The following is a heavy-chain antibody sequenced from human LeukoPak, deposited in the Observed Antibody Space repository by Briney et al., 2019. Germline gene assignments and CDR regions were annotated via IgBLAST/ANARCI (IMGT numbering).Heavy chain of an antibody. Sequence: SVKVSCKASGGTFSSYAISWVRQAPGQGLEWMGGIIPIFGTANYAQKFQGRVTITADESTSTAYMELSSLRSEDTAVYYCARDRAYCGGDCYSFEKYYFDYWGQGTLVTVSS. CDR3: ARDRAYCGGDCYSFEKYYFDY. CDR2: IIPIFGTA. V-gene: IGHV1-69*13. J-gene: IGHJ4*02. D-gene: IGHD2-21*02. CDR1: GGTFSSYA.